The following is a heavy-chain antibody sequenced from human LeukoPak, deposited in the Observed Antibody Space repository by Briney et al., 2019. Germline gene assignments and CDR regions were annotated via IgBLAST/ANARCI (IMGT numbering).Heavy chain of an antibody. J-gene: IGHJ1*01. Sequence: GGSLRLSCAASGFTFSTYAIYWVRQAPGKGLEWVAVMWFDGSEQYYADSVKGRFIISRDNSKSTSNLQLNSLRAEDTAVYYCAREGDSRWGELSPWGQGTLVTVSS. CDR2: MWFDGSEQ. V-gene: IGHV3-33*07. CDR3: AREGDSRWGELSP. CDR1: GFTFSTYA. D-gene: IGHD3-16*02.